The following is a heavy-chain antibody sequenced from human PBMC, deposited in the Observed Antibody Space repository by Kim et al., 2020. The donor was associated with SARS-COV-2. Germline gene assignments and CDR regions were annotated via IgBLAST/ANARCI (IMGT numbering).Heavy chain of an antibody. D-gene: IGHD6-19*01. CDR2: INHSGST. J-gene: IGHJ4*02. CDR3: ARGGIAVAAHFDY. V-gene: IGHV4-34*01. CDR1: GGSFSGYY. Sequence: SETLSLTCAVYGGSFSGYYWSWIRQPPGKGLEWIGEINHSGSTTYNPSLKSRVTISVDTSKNQFSLKLSPVTAADTAVYYCARGGIAVAAHFDYWGQGTLVTVSS.